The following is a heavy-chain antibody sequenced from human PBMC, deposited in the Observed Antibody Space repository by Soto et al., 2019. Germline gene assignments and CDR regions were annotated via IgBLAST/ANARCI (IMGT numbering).Heavy chain of an antibody. J-gene: IGHJ4*02. CDR3: ARAPMVLTRSYFDS. CDR2: ISSSGNT. Sequence: QVHLRESGPGLVKPSETLSLSCTVSDGSISNFYWSWIRQPPGKGLEWIGYISSSGNTNYNPSLKSRVSISVDTSKNQFSLNLTSVTAADTGVYYWARAPMVLTRSYFDSWGQGTPVTVSS. CDR1: DGSISNFY. V-gene: IGHV4-59*01. D-gene: IGHD3-22*01.